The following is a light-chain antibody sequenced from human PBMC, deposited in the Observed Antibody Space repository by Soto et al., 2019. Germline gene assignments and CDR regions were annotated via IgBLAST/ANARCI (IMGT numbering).Light chain of an antibody. CDR2: EVS. CDR3: SSYGGSNIVV. J-gene: IGLJ2*01. V-gene: IGLV2-8*01. CDR1: SSDVGGCNY. Sequence: QSALTQPPSASGSPGQSVTISCTGSSSDVGGCNYVSWYQQHPGKAPKLMIYEVSKRPSGVPDRLSGSKSGNTASLTVSGLQAEDEADYYCSSYGGSNIVVFGGGTKLTVL.